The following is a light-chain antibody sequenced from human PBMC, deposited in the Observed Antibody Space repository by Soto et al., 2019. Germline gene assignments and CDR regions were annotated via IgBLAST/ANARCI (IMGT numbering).Light chain of an antibody. Sequence: NFMLTQPHSVSESPRKTVTISCTRSSGSIASNYVQWYQQRPGSAPTTVIYEDNQRPSGVPDRFSGSIDSSSNSASLTISGLKTEDEADYYCQSYDSSNVVFGGGTKRTFL. CDR1: SGSIASNY. V-gene: IGLV6-57*04. J-gene: IGLJ2*01. CDR3: QSYDSSNVV. CDR2: EDN.